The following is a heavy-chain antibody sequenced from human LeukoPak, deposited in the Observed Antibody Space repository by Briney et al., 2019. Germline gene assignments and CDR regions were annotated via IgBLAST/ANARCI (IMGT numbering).Heavy chain of an antibody. CDR3: ARDRGGRDSDFDY. CDR2: ISAYNGKT. V-gene: IGHV1-18*01. CDR1: AYTFTSYG. Sequence: GASVKVSCKASAYTFTSYGISWVRQAPGQGGEGMGWISAYNGKTNYEQKLQGRVTMTTDTSTSTVYMELRILRSDDTAVYYCARDRGGRDSDFDYWGQGTLVTVSS. J-gene: IGHJ4*02. D-gene: IGHD1-26*01.